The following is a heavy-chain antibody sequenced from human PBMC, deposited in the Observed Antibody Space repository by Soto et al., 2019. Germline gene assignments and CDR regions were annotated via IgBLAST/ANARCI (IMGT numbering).Heavy chain of an antibody. Sequence: SETLSLTCTVSGDSISTYYWSWIRQPPGKGLEWIAYIYYTGNTYYNPSLKSRVTISMDTSKNQFSLKLSSVTAADTAVYYCARYYYDSSGYYYGWFDPWGQGTLVTASS. CDR3: ARYYYDSSGYYYGWFDP. D-gene: IGHD3-22*01. CDR1: GDSISTYY. CDR2: IYYTGNT. V-gene: IGHV4-59*01. J-gene: IGHJ5*02.